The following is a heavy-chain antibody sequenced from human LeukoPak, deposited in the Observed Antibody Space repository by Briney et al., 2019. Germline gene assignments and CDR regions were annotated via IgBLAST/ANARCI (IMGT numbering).Heavy chain of an antibody. CDR2: INPSGGNT. J-gene: IGHJ5*02. CDR3: ARDRADYGDSAVNWFDP. D-gene: IGHD4-17*01. Sequence: ASVKVFCKASGYTFTSYYMHWERQAPGQGLEWMGIINPSGGNTSYAQKFQGRVTMTRDMSTSTVYMELSSLRSEDTAVYYCARDRADYGDSAVNWFDPWGQGTLVTVSS. CDR1: GYTFTSYY. V-gene: IGHV1-46*01.